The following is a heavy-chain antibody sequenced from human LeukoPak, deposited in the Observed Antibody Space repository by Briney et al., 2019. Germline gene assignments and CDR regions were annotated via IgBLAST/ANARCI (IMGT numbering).Heavy chain of an antibody. CDR3: TRDQGWQQFDS. CDR1: GFTFSNYV. Sequence: GGSLRLSCAASGFTFSNYVMTWVRQTPGKGLERVANINNHGSETYYVDSVRGRFTISRDNAKNSLYLQMNSLRDDDTAVYFCTRDQGWQQFDSWGQGTLVTVSS. D-gene: IGHD5-24*01. CDR2: INNHGSET. V-gene: IGHV3-7*01. J-gene: IGHJ4*02.